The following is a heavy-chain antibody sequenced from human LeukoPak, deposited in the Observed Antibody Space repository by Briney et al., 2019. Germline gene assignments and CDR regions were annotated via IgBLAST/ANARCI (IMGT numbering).Heavy chain of an antibody. CDR3: ARGRLPSIAAAAL. CDR1: GYTFTSYD. J-gene: IGHJ4*02. D-gene: IGHD6-13*01. Sequence: ASVKVSCKASGYTFTSYDINWVRQATGQGLEWMGWMNPNSGNTGYAQKFQGRVTMTRNTSISTAYMDLGSLRSEDTAVYYCARGRLPSIAAAALWGQGTLVTVSS. CDR2: MNPNSGNT. V-gene: IGHV1-8*01.